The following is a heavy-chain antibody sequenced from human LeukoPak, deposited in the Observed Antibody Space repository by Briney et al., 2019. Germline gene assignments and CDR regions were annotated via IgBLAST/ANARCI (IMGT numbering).Heavy chain of an antibody. CDR1: GGSFSGYY. J-gene: IGHJ6*03. Sequence: SETLSLTCAVYGGSFSGYYWSWIRQPPGKGLEWIGEINHSGSTNYNPSLKSRVTISVDTSKNQFSLKLSSATAADTAVYYCARRGYDSSGFKGYYYYYMDVWGKGTTVTISS. CDR2: INHSGST. V-gene: IGHV4-34*01. D-gene: IGHD3-22*01. CDR3: ARRGYDSSGFKGYYYYYMDV.